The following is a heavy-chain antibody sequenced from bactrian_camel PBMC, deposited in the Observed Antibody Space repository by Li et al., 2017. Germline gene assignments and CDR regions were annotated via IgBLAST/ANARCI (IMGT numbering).Heavy chain of an antibody. Sequence: HVQLVESGGGSVPTGGSLKLTCVLSGPTYDNYCMGWFRQAPGKEREEVALSDSDSNPTYADSVKGRFTVSEDTAESMLYLQMDSLKPEDTALYYCAAHPRDGDCPLRPSDFRYWGQGTQVTVSS. CDR3: AAHPRDGDCPLRPSDFRY. CDR1: GPTYDNYC. CDR2: SDSDSNP. D-gene: IGHD1*01. J-gene: IGHJ4*01. V-gene: IGHV3S55*01.